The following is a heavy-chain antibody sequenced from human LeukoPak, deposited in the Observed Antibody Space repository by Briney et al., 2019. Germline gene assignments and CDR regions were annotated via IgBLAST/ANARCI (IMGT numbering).Heavy chain of an antibody. CDR2: IKFDGNIT. D-gene: IGHD2-2*01. CDR3: ARPYCSSTVCYWYFDY. Sequence: GGSLRLSCAASGFDFRRYWMHWVRPTPGKGLVWVSRIKFDGNITAYADSVKGRFTISRDNAKNTLYLQMDGLRAEDTAVYYCARPYCSSTVCYWYFDYWGQGTLVSVSS. J-gene: IGHJ4*02. V-gene: IGHV3-74*01. CDR1: GFDFRRYW.